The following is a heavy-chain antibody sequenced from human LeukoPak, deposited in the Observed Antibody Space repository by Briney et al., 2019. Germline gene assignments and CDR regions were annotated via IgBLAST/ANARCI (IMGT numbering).Heavy chain of an antibody. Sequence: GKSLRLSCVASGFTFSSDAMHWVRQAPGKGLEWVAFIAFDGSKKYYVDSVKGRFTISRDNSKNTLYLQMNSLRAEDTAVYYCAKDLATRFCADYWGQGTLVTVSS. CDR3: AKDLATRFCADY. J-gene: IGHJ4*02. CDR1: GFTFSSDA. V-gene: IGHV3-30*18. CDR2: IAFDGSKK. D-gene: IGHD3-3*01.